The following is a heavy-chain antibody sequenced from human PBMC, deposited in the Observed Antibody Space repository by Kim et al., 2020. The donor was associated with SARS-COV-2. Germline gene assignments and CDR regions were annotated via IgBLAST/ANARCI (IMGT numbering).Heavy chain of an antibody. D-gene: IGHD3-10*01. V-gene: IGHV3-64*01. J-gene: IGHJ4*02. CDR3: ARGGGFHERSLDY. Sequence: GGSLRLSCAASGFTFSSYAMHWVRQAPVKGLEYVSAISSNGGSTYYAHSVKGRFTISRDNSKNTLYLQMGSLRAEDMAVYYCARGGGFHERSLDYWGQGT. CDR1: GFTFSSYA. CDR2: ISSNGGST.